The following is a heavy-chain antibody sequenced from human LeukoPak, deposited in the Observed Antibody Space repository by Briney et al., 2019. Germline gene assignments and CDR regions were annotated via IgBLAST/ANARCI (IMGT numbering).Heavy chain of an antibody. V-gene: IGHV4-61*02. CDR1: GGSISSGSYY. D-gene: IGHD6-19*01. CDR3: ARAGYSSGWYGGYYFDY. Sequence: SQTLSLTCTVSGGSISSGSYYWSWIRQPAGKGLEWIGRIYTSGSTNYNPSLKSRVTILVDTSKNQFSLKLSSVTAADTAVYYCARAGYSSGWYGGYYFDYWGQGTLVTVSS. J-gene: IGHJ4*02. CDR2: IYTSGST.